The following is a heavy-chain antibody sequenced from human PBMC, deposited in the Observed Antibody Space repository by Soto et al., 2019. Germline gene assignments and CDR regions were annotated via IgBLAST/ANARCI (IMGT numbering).Heavy chain of an antibody. CDR3: ARDLDYFDSRLYTHYFDY. D-gene: IGHD3-22*01. CDR2: IFHSGTS. CDR1: GGSIISADSY. V-gene: IGHV4-31*03. J-gene: IGHJ4*02. Sequence: QVQLQESGPRLVKPSQTLSLTCTVSGGSIISADSYWSWVRQHPGKGLEWIGYIFHSGTSHYNPSLMSRLIMSVDTSKNQCSLRLSSVTVADTAVYYCARDLDYFDSRLYTHYFDYWGQGALVTVSS.